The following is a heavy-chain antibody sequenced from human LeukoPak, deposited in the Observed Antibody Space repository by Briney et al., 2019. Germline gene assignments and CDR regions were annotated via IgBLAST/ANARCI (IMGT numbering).Heavy chain of an antibody. J-gene: IGHJ4*02. V-gene: IGHV4-4*02. CDR1: GGSISSSNW. CDR3: GRLVTYSTSDDF. Sequence: PSGTLSLTCAGAGGSISSSNWWSWVRQTPGRGLEWIGEVYHTGITNYNPSLKSRVAISADKSKNQFSLNLNSVTAADTAVYYFGRLVTYSTSDDFWGQGTLVTVSS. CDR2: VYHTGIT. D-gene: IGHD6-6*01.